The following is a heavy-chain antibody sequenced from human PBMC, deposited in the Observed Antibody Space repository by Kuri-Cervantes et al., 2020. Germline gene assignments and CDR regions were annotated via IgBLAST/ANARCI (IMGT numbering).Heavy chain of an antibody. CDR1: GDTFTGYY. CDR2: INPNRGGT. D-gene: IGHD1-26*01. V-gene: IGHV1-2*02. CDR3: ARDPGGAKHFDY. J-gene: IGHJ4*02. Sequence: ASVKVSCKASGDTFTGYYMNWVRQAPGQGLEWMGWINPNRGGTNYAQKFQGRVTMTRDTSISTAYMELSRLRSDDTAVYYCARDPGGAKHFDYWGQGTMVTVSS.